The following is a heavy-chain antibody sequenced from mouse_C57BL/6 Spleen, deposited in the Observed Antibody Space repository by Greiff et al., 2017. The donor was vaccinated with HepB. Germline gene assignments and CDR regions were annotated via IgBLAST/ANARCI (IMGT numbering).Heavy chain of an antibody. D-gene: IGHD4-1*01. Sequence: VQVVESGAELVRPGTSVKVSCKASGYAFTNYLIEWVKQRPGQGLEWIGVINPGSGGTNYNEKFKGKATLTADKSSSTAYMQLSSLTSEDSAVYFCARVGTRDWYFDVWGTGTTVTVSS. J-gene: IGHJ1*03. CDR1: GYAFTNYL. V-gene: IGHV1-54*01. CDR3: ARVGTRDWYFDV. CDR2: INPGSGGT.